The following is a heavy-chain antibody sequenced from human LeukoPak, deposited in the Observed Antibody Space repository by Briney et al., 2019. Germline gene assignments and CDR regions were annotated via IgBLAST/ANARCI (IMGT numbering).Heavy chain of an antibody. CDR3: ARDGVLRNFDSLFPYYMDV. CDR1: GFTFSDYY. J-gene: IGHJ6*03. Sequence: GGSLRLSCAASGFTFSDYYMTWIRQAPGKGLEWVSYISTSGSTIYYADSVKGRFTISRDNAKNSLYLQMNSLRAEDTAVYYCARDGVLRNFDSLFPYYMDVWGKGTTVTISS. D-gene: IGHD3-9*01. CDR2: ISTSGSTI. V-gene: IGHV3-11*01.